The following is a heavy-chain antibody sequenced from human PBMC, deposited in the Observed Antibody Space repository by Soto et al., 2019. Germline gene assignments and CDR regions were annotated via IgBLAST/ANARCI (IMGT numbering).Heavy chain of an antibody. CDR3: ARAAYGVYGWFNWFDP. D-gene: IGHD4-17*01. Sequence: QVQLQESGPGLVKPSQTLSLTCTVSGGSISSSGYYWSWIRQHPEKGLEWIGNIYYSGGTYYILSLKSRHTISITISNTQFSLKLSSVTAADTAIYCCARAAYGVYGWFNWFDPWGQGSLVAVST. CDR1: GGSISSSGYY. J-gene: IGHJ5*02. V-gene: IGHV4-31*03. CDR2: IYYSGGT.